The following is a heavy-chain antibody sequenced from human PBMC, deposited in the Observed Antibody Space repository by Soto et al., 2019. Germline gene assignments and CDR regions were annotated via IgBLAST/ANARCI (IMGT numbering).Heavy chain of an antibody. D-gene: IGHD3-16*02. J-gene: IGHJ3*01. CDR1: GFSLTTRGVG. CDR3: ARVTITYGGVVGLDGFDV. Sequence: QITLKESGPPLVKPTQTLTLTCTFSGFSLTTRGVGVGWIRQPPGQALEWLAVIYWDDDRRYIPSMKSRFGMLKDTSKNQVVLTMTTLDPADTGTYYCARVTITYGGVVGLDGFDVWGQGTVVTVSS. CDR2: IYWDDDR. V-gene: IGHV2-5*02.